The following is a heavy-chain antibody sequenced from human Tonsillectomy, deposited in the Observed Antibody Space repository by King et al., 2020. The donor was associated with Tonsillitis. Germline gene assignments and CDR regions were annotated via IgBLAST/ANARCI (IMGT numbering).Heavy chain of an antibody. V-gene: IGHV3-30*04. CDR2: ISYDGSIK. Sequence: VQLVESGGGVVQPGRSLRLSCAASGFTFSSYAMHWVRQAPGKGLEWVAVISYDGSIKYYADSVKGRFTISRDNSKNTLYLQMNSLRAEDTAVYYCAREGGGCQGDCGYCYYGMDVWGQGNTVTVPS. J-gene: IGHJ6*02. D-gene: IGHD2-21*02. CDR3: AREGGGCQGDCGYCYYGMDV. CDR1: GFTFSSYA.